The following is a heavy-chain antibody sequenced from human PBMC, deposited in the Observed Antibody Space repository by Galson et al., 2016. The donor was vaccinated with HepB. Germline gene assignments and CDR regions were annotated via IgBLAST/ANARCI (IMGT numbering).Heavy chain of an antibody. Sequence: QSGAEVKKPGESLMISCQASGDSFTALWIGWVHQMPGKGLEWMGIIYAADSTTKYTPSFQGQVTISADKSVATAYLQWSSLKASDTAIYYCASAYDGNFYWDYWGQGIPVTVSS. J-gene: IGHJ4*02. D-gene: IGHD1-7*01. CDR3: ASAYDGNFYWDY. CDR2: IYAADSTT. V-gene: IGHV5-51*07. CDR1: GDSFTALW.